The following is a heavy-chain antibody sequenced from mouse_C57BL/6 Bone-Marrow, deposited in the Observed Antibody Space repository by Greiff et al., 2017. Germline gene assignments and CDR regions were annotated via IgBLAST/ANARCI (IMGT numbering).Heavy chain of an antibody. D-gene: IGHD1-1*01. CDR3: TGVLLRYWFAY. CDR2: IDPENGDT. CDR1: GFNIKDDY. Sequence: EVKLQESGAELVRPGASVKLSCTASGFNIKDDYMHWGKQRPEQGLEWIGWIDPENGDTEYASKFQGKATRTADTSSNTAYLQLSSLTSEDTAVYYCTGVLLRYWFAYWGQGTLVTVSA. V-gene: IGHV14-4*01. J-gene: IGHJ3*01.